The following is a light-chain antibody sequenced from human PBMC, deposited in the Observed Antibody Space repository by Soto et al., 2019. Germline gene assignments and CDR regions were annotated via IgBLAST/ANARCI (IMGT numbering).Light chain of an antibody. CDR1: SSDGGNYNY. CDR2: DVS. V-gene: IGLV2-11*01. J-gene: IGLJ1*01. CDR3: CSYAGSYTFYV. Sequence: QSALTQPRSVSGSPGQSVTISCTGTSSDGGNYNYVSWYQQHPGKAPKLMIYDVSKRPSGVPDRFSGSKSGNTASLTISGLQAEDEADYYCCSYAGSYTFYVFGTGTKVTVL.